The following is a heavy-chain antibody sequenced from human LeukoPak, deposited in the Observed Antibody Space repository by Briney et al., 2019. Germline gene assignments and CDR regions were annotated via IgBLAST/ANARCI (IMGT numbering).Heavy chain of an antibody. CDR3: ARGGTTVTSLHWFDP. J-gene: IGHJ5*02. V-gene: IGHV1-69*06. Sequence: EASVKVSCKASGGTFSSYAISWVRQAPGQGLEWMGGIIPIFGTANYAQKFQGRVTITADKSTSTAYMELSSLRSEDTAVYYCARGGTTVTSLHWFDPWGQGTLVTVSS. CDR2: IIPIFGTA. CDR1: GGTFSSYA. D-gene: IGHD4-17*01.